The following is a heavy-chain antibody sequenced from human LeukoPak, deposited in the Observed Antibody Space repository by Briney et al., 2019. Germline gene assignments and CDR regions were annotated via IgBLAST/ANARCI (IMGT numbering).Heavy chain of an antibody. CDR3: ASSLVRADMVTGIDY. J-gene: IGHJ4*02. D-gene: IGHD5-18*01. Sequence: SETLSLTCAVYGXSFSGYYWIWIRQPPGKGLEWIVEINRSGSTTYNPSLKSRVTISLDTSKDQFSLKLSSVTAADTAVYYCASSLVRADMVTGIDYWGQGTLVTVSS. CDR2: INRSGST. V-gene: IGHV4-34*01. CDR1: GXSFSGYY.